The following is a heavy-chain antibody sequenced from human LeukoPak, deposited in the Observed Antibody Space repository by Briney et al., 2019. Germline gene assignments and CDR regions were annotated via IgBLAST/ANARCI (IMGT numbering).Heavy chain of an antibody. CDR1: GFTFSSYA. D-gene: IGHD3-22*01. Sequence: GGSLRLSCAASGFTFSSYAMSWVRQAPGKGLEWVSAISGSGGSTYYADSVKGRFTISRDNSKNTLYLQMNSLRAEDTAVYYCAKTGILTYYYDSSGYRHFDYWGQGTLVTVSS. J-gene: IGHJ4*02. CDR3: AKTGILTYYYDSSGYRHFDY. V-gene: IGHV3-23*01. CDR2: ISGSGGST.